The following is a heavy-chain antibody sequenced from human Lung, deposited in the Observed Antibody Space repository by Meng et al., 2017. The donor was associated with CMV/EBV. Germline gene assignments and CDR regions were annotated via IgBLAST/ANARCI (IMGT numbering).Heavy chain of an antibody. CDR3: ATGGGDGRVRAPDIDY. V-gene: IGHV1-24*01. CDR2: VVPEDGET. Sequence: SVXDTCYVSGCSIIEFPMHWVGQDPGKGREWMGGVVPEDGETFYGQNFQGRVIMTEEKSTETAFMEQSNLSTEETAVYYCATGGGDGRVRAPDIDYWGQGTLVTVSS. CDR1: GCSIIEFP. J-gene: IGHJ4*02. D-gene: IGHD3-16*01.